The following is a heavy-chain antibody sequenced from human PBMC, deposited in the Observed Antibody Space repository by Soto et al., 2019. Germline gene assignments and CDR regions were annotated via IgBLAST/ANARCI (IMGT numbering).Heavy chain of an antibody. D-gene: IGHD2-8*02. CDR1: GFTFSSYS. J-gene: IGHJ1*01. V-gene: IGHV3-48*01. CDR2: ISSSSSTI. CDR3: ARDPWSPRLPRYFQH. Sequence: PGGSLRLSCAASGFTFSSYSMNWVRQAPGKGLEWVSYISSSSSTIYYADSVKGRFTISRDNAKNSLYLQMNSLRAEDTAVYYCARDPWSPRLPRYFQHWGQGTLVTVSS.